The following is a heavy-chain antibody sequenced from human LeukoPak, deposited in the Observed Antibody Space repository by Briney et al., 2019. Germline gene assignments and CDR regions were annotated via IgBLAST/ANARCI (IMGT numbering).Heavy chain of an antibody. CDR3: ARDYTNVDIVATIKFAGGMDV. V-gene: IGHV3-30*03. D-gene: IGHD5-12*01. CDR1: VITFSSYG. Sequence: SGRSLRLSCAASVITFSSYGMSWVRQAPGKGLEWVAIILYDGSKNCYVESVKGRFTISRDKSKNTLYLQMNSLRAEDPAVYYCARDYTNVDIVATIKFAGGMDVWGQGTTVTVSS. J-gene: IGHJ6*02. CDR2: ILYDGSKN.